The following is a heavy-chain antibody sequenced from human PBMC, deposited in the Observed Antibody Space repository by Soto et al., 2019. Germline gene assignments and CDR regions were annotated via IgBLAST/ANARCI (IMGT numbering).Heavy chain of an antibody. J-gene: IGHJ4*02. V-gene: IGHV3-21*01. CDR2: ISSSSSYI. Sequence: SYSMNWVRQAPGKGLEWVSSISSSSSYIYYADSVKGRFTISRDNAKNSLYLQMNSLRAEDTAVYYCASGDGDYYFDYWGQGTLVTVSS. CDR3: ASGDGDYYFDY. CDR1: SYS. D-gene: IGHD4-17*01.